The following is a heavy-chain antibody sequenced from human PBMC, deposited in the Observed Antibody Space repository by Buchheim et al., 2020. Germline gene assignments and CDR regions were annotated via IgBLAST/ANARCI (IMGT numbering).Heavy chain of an antibody. J-gene: IGHJ4*02. V-gene: IGHV4-34*01. CDR1: GGSFSGYY. CDR2: INHSGST. D-gene: IGHD6-6*01. Sequence: QVQLQQWGAGLLKPSETLSLTCAVYGGSFSGYYWSWIRQPPGKGLEWIGEINHSGSTNYNPSLKSRVTISVDTSKNQFSLNLGSVTAADTAVYYCARGGIAARRVGTADYWGQGTL. CDR3: ARGGIAARRVGTADY.